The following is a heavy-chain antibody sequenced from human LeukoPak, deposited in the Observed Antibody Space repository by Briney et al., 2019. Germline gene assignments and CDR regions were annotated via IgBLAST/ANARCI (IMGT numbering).Heavy chain of an antibody. CDR2: ISNSGTTV. CDR1: GLTFNIYE. CDR3: ARGGGSYPFFDY. J-gene: IGHJ4*02. V-gene: IGHV3-48*03. Sequence: GGSLRLSCAASGLTFNIYEMNWVRQAPGRGLEWVSYISNSGTTVYYADSVKGRFTISRDNAKNSLYLQIHSLRAEDTAVYYCARGGGSYPFFDYWGQGTLVTVSS. D-gene: IGHD1-26*01.